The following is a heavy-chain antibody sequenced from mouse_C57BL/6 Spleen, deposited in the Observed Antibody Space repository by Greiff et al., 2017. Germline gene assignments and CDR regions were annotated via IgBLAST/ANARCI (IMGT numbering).Heavy chain of an antibody. CDR3: ARDSSGPWFAY. D-gene: IGHD3-2*02. CDR1: GFTFSDYY. V-gene: IGHV5-12*01. J-gene: IGHJ3*01. CDR2: ISNGGGST. Sequence: EVMLVESGGGLVQPGGSLKLSCAASGFTFSDYYMYWVRQTPEKRLEWVAYISNGGGSTYYPDTVKGRFTISRDNAKNTLYLQMSRLKSEDTAMYYCARDSSGPWFAYWGQGTLVTVSA.